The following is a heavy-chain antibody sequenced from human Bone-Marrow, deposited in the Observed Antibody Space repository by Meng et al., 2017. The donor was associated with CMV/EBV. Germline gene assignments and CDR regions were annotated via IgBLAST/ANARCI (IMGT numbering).Heavy chain of an antibody. J-gene: IGHJ5*02. CDR2: IIPIFGTA. Sequence: SVKVSCKASGGTFSSYAISWVRQAPGQGLEWMGGIIPIFGTANYAQKFQGRVTITTDESTSTAYMELSSLRSEDTAVYYCARDGCSSTSCYTGVPYNWFDPWGQGTLVPSPQ. CDR1: GGTFSSYA. CDR3: ARDGCSSTSCYTGVPYNWFDP. V-gene: IGHV1-69*05. D-gene: IGHD2-2*02.